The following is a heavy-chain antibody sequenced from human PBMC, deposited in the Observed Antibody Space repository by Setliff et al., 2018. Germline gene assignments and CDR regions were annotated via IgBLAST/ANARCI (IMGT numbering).Heavy chain of an antibody. CDR3: IRDTSGRDAFDI. CDR1: GFTFSSYA. J-gene: IGHJ3*02. D-gene: IGHD6-19*01. V-gene: IGHV3-23*01. CDR2: ISGYGSRT. Sequence: GGSLRLSCAASGFTFSSYAMTWVRQAPGKGLEWVSGISGYGSRTYYADSVKGRSTISRDNSQNTMYLQTNSLRAEDTAVYYCIRDTSGRDAFDIWGQGTMVTVSS.